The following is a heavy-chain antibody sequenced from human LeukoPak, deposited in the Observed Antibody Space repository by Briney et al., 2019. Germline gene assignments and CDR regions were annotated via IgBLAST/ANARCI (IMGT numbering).Heavy chain of an antibody. CDR3: ARGAWAIFGVVIPEATYYCDY. D-gene: IGHD3-3*01. Sequence: GASVKVSCKATGYTFTSYGISWVRQAPGQGLEWMGWINPYNGNTNYAQKLQGRVTMTTDASTSTAYMELRSLTSDDTAVYYCARGAWAIFGVVIPEATYYCDYWGQGTLVTVSS. CDR2: INPYNGNT. V-gene: IGHV1-18*01. J-gene: IGHJ4*02. CDR1: GYTFTSYG.